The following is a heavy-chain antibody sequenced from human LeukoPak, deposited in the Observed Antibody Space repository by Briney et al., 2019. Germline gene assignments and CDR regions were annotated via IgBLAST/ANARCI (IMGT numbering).Heavy chain of an antibody. Sequence: SETLSLTCTVSGGSVSSGSYYWSWIRQPPGKGLEWIGCTYYSGSTNYNPSLKSRVTISVDTSKNQFSLKLSSVTAADTAVYYCARDVGSLVVDYWGQGTLVPVSS. D-gene: IGHD2-8*02. CDR3: ARDVGSLVVDY. CDR1: GGSVSSGSYY. V-gene: IGHV4-61*01. J-gene: IGHJ4*02. CDR2: TYYSGST.